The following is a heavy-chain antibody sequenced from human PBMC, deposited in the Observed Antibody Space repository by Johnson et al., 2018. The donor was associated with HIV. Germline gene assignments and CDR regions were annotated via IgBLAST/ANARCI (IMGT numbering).Heavy chain of an antibody. Sequence: QVQLVESGGGLVQPGGSLRLSCAASGFTFSSYAMRWVRQAPGKGLEWVAVISYDGSNYYYAASVKGRFTISRDNSKNTLHLQMNSLRAADTAVYYCAKQWGIDYGQYHDAFDIWGQGTMVTVSS. D-gene: IGHD4/OR15-4a*01. J-gene: IGHJ3*02. V-gene: IGHV3-30-3*02. CDR2: ISYDGSNY. CDR1: GFTFSSYA. CDR3: AKQWGIDYGQYHDAFDI.